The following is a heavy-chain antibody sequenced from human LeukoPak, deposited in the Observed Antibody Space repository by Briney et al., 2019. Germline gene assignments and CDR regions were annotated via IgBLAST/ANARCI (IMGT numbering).Heavy chain of an antibody. V-gene: IGHV1-18*01. CDR3: ARQSFIAGDNWNYVLNGDDALDI. Sequence: ASMKVSCKASGYTFSRYGITWVRQAPGQGLGWMGWITAYDGNTNFAQNFQGRVTMTTDTSTNTAYMELRSLRSDDTAVYYCARQSFIAGDNWNYVLNGDDALDIWGQGTMVTVSS. J-gene: IGHJ3*02. D-gene: IGHD1-7*01. CDR2: ITAYDGNT. CDR1: GYTFSRYG.